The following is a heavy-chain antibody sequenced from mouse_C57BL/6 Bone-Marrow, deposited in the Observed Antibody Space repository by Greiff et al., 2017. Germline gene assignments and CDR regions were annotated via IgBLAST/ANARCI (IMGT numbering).Heavy chain of an antibody. CDR1: GYTFTDYE. CDR2: IDPETGGT. J-gene: IGHJ3*01. D-gene: IGHD3-1*01. V-gene: IGHV1-15*01. CDR3: TPFGWFAY. Sequence: QFQLQQSGAELVRPGASVTLSCKASGYTFTDYEMHWVKQTPVHGLEWIGAIDPETGGTAYNQKFKGKAILTADKSSSTAYMELRSLTSEDSAVYYCTPFGWFAYWGQGTLVTVSA.